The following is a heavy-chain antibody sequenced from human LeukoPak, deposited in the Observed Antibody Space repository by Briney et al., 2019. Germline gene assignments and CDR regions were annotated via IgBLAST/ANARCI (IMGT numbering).Heavy chain of an antibody. J-gene: IGHJ6*03. Sequence: GASVKVSCKASGYTFTSYGISWVRQAPGQGLEWMGWISAYNGNTNYAQKLQGRVTMTTDTSTSAAYMELRSLRSDDTAVYYCARVFSWQWLSRNYYYYMDVWGKGTTVTVSS. CDR2: ISAYNGNT. CDR3: ARVFSWQWLSRNYYYYMDV. V-gene: IGHV1-18*01. CDR1: GYTFTSYG. D-gene: IGHD6-19*01.